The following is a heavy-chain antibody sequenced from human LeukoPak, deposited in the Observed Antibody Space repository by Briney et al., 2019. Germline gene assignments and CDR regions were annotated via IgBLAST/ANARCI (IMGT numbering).Heavy chain of an antibody. D-gene: IGHD3-22*01. CDR1: GFTFSSYD. CDR2: IGIGGDT. Sequence: GGSLRLSCAASGFTFSSYDMHWVRQVTGKGLEWVSGIGIGGDTYNLGSVKGRFTISRENAKNSLYLQMNSLRAEDTAVYYCARGVSSGYHVFDYRGQGTLVTVSS. J-gene: IGHJ4*02. V-gene: IGHV3-13*01. CDR3: ARGVSSGYHVFDY.